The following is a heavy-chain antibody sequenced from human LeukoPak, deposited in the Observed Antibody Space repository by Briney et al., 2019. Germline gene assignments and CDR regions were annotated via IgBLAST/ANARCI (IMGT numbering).Heavy chain of an antibody. V-gene: IGHV3-15*01. Sequence: PGGSLRLSCAASGFTFSNAWMNWVRQAPGKGLEWVGRIKSKTGGGTTDYAAPVKGRFTISRDDSKNILYLQMNSLKTEDTAAYYCTTSYGGFFDYWGQGTLVTVSS. J-gene: IGHJ4*02. CDR1: GFTFSNAW. CDR2: IKSKTGGGTT. D-gene: IGHD4-23*01. CDR3: TTSYGGFFDY.